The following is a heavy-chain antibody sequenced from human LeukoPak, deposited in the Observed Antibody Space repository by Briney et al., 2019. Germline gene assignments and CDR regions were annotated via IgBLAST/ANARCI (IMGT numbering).Heavy chain of an antibody. CDR3: ARDILAVAGDY. Sequence: GASVKVSCKASGYTLTGYYMHWVRQAPGQGLEWMGRINPNSGGTNYAQKFQGRVTMTRDTSIGTAYMELSRLRSDDTAVYYCARDILAVAGDYWGQGTLVTVSS. V-gene: IGHV1-2*06. CDR1: GYTLTGYY. D-gene: IGHD6-19*01. CDR2: INPNSGGT. J-gene: IGHJ4*02.